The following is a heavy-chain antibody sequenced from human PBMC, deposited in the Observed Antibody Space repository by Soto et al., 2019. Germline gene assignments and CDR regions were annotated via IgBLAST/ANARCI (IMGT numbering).Heavy chain of an antibody. V-gene: IGHV3-48*01. J-gene: IGHJ4*02. CDR3: ARGYDSSGYYFY. CDR2: ISSSSSTI. D-gene: IGHD3-22*01. CDR1: GFNFCSYS. Sequence: PGGSLRLSCAASGFNFCSYSMNWVRQAPGKGLEWVSYISSSSSTIYYADSVKGRFTISRDNAKNSLYLQMNSLRAEDTAVYYCARGYDSSGYYFYWGQGTLVTVSS.